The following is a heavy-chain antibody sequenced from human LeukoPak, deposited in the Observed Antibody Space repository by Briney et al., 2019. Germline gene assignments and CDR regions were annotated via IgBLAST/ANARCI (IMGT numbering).Heavy chain of an antibody. CDR2: IYYGGST. V-gene: IGHV4-59*01. D-gene: IGHD3-10*01. CDR3: ARGVVRRTFDY. Sequence: PSETLSLTCTVSGGSISSYYWSWIRQPPGKGLEWIGYIYYGGSTNYNPSLKGRVTISVDTSKNQFSLKLSSVTAADTAVYYCARGVVRRTFDYWGQGTLVTVSS. CDR1: GGSISSYY. J-gene: IGHJ4*02.